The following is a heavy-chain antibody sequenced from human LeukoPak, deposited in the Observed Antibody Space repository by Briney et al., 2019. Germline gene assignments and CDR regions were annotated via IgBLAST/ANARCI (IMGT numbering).Heavy chain of an antibody. CDR2: IRGTGGTT. D-gene: IGHD4-17*01. V-gene: IGHV3-23*01. J-gene: IGHJ3*01. CDR3: GKDPNGDYVGAFDF. CDR1: GFTFSDYA. Sequence: GGSLRLSCAASGFTFSDYALIWVRQAPGKGLEWISAIRGTGGTTYYADSVKGRCTISRDNSRNTVYLQLNSLRAEDTALYFCGKDPNGDYVGAFDFWGPGTMITVSS.